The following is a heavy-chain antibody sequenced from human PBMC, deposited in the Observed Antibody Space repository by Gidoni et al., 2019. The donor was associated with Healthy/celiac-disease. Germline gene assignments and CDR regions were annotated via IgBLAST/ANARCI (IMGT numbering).Heavy chain of an antibody. Sequence: QVQLVESGGGVVQPGRSLRLSCSAAGFTCSSYGMHWVRQAPGKGLEWVAVISYDGSNKYYADSVKGRFTISRDNSKNTLYLQMNSLRAEDTAVYYCAKAYGDYETYYYYGMDVWGQGTTVTVSS. CDR3: AKAYGDYETYYYYGMDV. CDR2: ISYDGSNK. D-gene: IGHD4-17*01. CDR1: GFTCSSYG. J-gene: IGHJ6*02. V-gene: IGHV3-30*18.